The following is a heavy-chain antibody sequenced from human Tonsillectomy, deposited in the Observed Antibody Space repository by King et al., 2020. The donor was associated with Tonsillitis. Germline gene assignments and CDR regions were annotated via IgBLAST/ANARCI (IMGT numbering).Heavy chain of an antibody. CDR2: IYPGDSDT. CDR3: ARQGDSTGYYAY. V-gene: IGHV5-51*01. D-gene: IGHD3-22*01. Sequence: VQLVESGAEVKKPGESLKISCKGSGYTFTNYWIAWVRHMPGKGLEWMGIIYPGDSDTRYSPSFQGQVTISADKSINTAYVQWSSLEASDTAMYYCARQGDSTGYYAYWGQGTLVTVSS. J-gene: IGHJ4*02. CDR1: GYTFTNYW.